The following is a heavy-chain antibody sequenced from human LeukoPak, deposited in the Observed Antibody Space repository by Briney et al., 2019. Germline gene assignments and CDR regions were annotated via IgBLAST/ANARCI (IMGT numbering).Heavy chain of an antibody. CDR1: GFTFSSYA. Sequence: PGGSLRLSCAASGFTFSSYAMHWVRQAPGKGLEWVAVISYDGSNKYYADSVKGRFTISRDNSKNTLYLQMNSLRDEDTAVYYCARDPTPHYDSSGYYDYWGQGTLVTVSS. J-gene: IGHJ4*02. CDR3: ARDPTPHYDSSGYYDY. V-gene: IGHV3-30-3*01. CDR2: ISYDGSNK. D-gene: IGHD3-22*01.